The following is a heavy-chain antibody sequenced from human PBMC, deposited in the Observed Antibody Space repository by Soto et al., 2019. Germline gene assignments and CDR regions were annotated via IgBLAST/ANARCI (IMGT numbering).Heavy chain of an antibody. CDR1: GGTFSSYA. CDR3: ERCRGHYSGAGSPTL. CDR2: SIPIFGTA. Sequence: QVQLVQSGAEVKKPGSSVKVSCKASGGTFSSYAISWVRQAPGQGLEWMGGSIPIFGTANYAQKFQGRVTITADESTSTAYMELSSLRSEDTDVYYGERCRGHYSGAGSPTLWGQGTLVTVSS. V-gene: IGHV1-69*01. D-gene: IGHD3-10*01. J-gene: IGHJ4*02.